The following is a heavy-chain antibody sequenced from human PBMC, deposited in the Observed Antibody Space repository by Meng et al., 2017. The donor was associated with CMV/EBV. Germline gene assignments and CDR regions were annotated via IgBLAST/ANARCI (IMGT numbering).Heavy chain of an antibody. V-gene: IGHV3-7*01. CDR2: INQGGSEK. J-gene: IGHJ4*02. CDR1: GFTFSSYW. CDR3: ARYCTNTGCYIYDY. Sequence: GALRLSCAASGFTFSSYWMSWVRQAPGKGLEWVANINQGGSEKYYVDSVKGRFTMSRDNAKNSLYLQMSSLTAEDTAVYYCARYCTNTGCYIYDYWGQGTLVTVSS. D-gene: IGHD2-2*02.